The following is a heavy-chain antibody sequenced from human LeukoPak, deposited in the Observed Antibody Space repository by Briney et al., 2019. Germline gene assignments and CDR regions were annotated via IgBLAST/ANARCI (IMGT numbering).Heavy chain of an antibody. CDR3: AKDPTSSGWYENFDY. V-gene: IGHV3-23*01. J-gene: IGHJ4*02. CDR2: ISGSGGST. Sequence: ETLSLTCTVSGGSISSYYWSWIRQPPGKGLEWVSAISGSGGSTYYADSVKGRFTISRDNSKNTLYLQMNSLRAEDTAVYYCAKDPTSSGWYENFDYWGQGTLVTVSS. CDR1: GGSISSYY. D-gene: IGHD6-19*01.